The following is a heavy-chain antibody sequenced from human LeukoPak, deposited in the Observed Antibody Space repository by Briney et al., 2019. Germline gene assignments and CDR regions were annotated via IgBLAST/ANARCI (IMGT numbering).Heavy chain of an antibody. CDR2: ISGSGNST. V-gene: IGHV3-23*01. Sequence: GGSLRLSCAGSGFTFVNYALTWVRQAPGKGLEWISTISGSGNSTFYADSVKGRFTISRGNSKNTLSLQLNSLRAGDTALYYCAREGYCSVTTCLRGTDYWGQGTLVTVSS. J-gene: IGHJ4*02. CDR3: AREGYCSVTTCLRGTDY. CDR1: GFTFVNYA. D-gene: IGHD2-8*02.